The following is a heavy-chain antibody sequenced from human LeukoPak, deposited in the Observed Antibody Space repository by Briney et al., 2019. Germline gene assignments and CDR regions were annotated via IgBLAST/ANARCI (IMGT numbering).Heavy chain of an antibody. J-gene: IGHJ4*02. V-gene: IGHV4-34*01. Sequence: SETLSLTCAVYGGSFSGYYWSWIRQPPGKGLEWIGEINHSGSTNYNPSLKSRVTISVDTSKNQFSLKLSSVTAADTAVYYCARPQSGYWGQGTLVTVSS. D-gene: IGHD3-10*01. CDR2: INHSGST. CDR3: ARPQSGY. CDR1: GGSFSGYY.